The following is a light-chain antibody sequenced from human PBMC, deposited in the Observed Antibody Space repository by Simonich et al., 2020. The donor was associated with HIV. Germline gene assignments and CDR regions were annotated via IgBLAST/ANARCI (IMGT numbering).Light chain of an antibody. V-gene: IGKV4-1*01. Sequence: DIVMTQSPDSLAVSLGERATINCKSSQSLLYSSNNKNYLAWYQQKPGQPPKLLIYWASTRESGVPDRFSGRGSGTDFTLTISSLQAEDVAVYYCQQYYSTPLTFGPGTKVKI. CDR1: QSLLYSSNNKNY. CDR3: QQYYSTPLT. CDR2: WAS. J-gene: IGKJ3*01.